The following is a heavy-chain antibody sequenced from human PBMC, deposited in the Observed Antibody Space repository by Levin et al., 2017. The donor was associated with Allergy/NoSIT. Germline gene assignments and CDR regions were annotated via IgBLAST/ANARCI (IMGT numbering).Heavy chain of an antibody. CDR1: GFTFSSYG. D-gene: IGHD2-2*01. V-gene: IGHV3-33*01. CDR3: ARDLSGDVVVPAAMDGSYFDL. J-gene: IGHJ2*01. Sequence: GGSLRLSCAASGFTFSSYGMHWVRQAPGKGLEWVAVIWYDGSNKYYADSVKGRFTISRDNSKNTLYLQMNSLRAEDTAVYYCARDLSGDVVVPAAMDGSYFDLWGRGTLVTVSS. CDR2: IWYDGSNK.